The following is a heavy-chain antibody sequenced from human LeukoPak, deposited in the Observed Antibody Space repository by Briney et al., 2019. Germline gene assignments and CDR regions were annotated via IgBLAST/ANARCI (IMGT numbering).Heavy chain of an antibody. D-gene: IGHD3-9*01. CDR2: IYPGDSHT. V-gene: IGHV5-51*01. CDR3: ARASFYYDILTGPDY. J-gene: IGHJ4*02. Sequence: GESLKISCKGAGYTFTNYWIGWVRQMPGKGLEWMGVIYPGDSHTRYSPSFQGQGTISADKSISTAYLQWSSLKASDTAMYYCARASFYYDILTGPDYWGQGTLVTVSS. CDR1: GYTFTNYW.